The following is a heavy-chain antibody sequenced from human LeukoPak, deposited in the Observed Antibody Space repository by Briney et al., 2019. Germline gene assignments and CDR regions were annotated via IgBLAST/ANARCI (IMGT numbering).Heavy chain of an antibody. V-gene: IGHV3-7*01. D-gene: IGHD3-10*01. J-gene: IGHJ5*02. CDR1: GFTFSSYW. CDR2: IKQDGSEK. Sequence: GGSLRLSCAASGFTFSSYWMSWVRQAPGKGLEWVANIKQDGSEKYYVDSVKGRFTISRDNAKNSLYLQMNSLRAEDTAVYYCARDLHYYDSGSSDKNWFDPWGQGTLVTVSS. CDR3: ARDLHYYDSGSSDKNWFDP.